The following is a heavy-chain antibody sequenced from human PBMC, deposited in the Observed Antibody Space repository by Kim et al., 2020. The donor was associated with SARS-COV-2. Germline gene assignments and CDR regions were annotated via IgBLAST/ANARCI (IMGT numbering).Heavy chain of an antibody. CDR3: ARGWGSGWYYSVYYYYGMDV. CDR1: GYTFTSYD. D-gene: IGHD6-19*01. CDR2: MNPNSGNT. V-gene: IGHV1-8*01. Sequence: ASVKVSCKASGYTFTSYDITWVRQATGQGPEWMGWMNPNSGNTGYAQKFQGRVTMTRNTSITTAYMELSSLRSDDTAVYYCARGWGSGWYYSVYYYYGMDVWGQGPRSPSP. J-gene: IGHJ6*02.